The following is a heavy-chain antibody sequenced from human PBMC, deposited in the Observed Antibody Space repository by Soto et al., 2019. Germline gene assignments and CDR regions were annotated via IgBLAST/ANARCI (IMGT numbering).Heavy chain of an antibody. CDR3: ARGGYCSGGSCYSGGRDYYGMDV. CDR2: INAGNGNT. CDR1: GYTFTRYA. Sequence: ASVNVSCQPCGYTFTRYAMHRLRQAPGQRLEWMGWINAGNGNTKYSQKFQGRVTITRDTSASTAYMELSSLRSEDTAVYYCARGGYCSGGSCYSGGRDYYGMDVWGQGTTVTVSS. J-gene: IGHJ6*02. V-gene: IGHV1-3*01. D-gene: IGHD2-15*01.